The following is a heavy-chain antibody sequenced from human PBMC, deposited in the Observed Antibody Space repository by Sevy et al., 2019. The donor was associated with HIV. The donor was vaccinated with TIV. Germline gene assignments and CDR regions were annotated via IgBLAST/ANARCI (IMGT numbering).Heavy chain of an antibody. CDR2: IYYNGNI. CDR3: AGENAWGRGYS. V-gene: IGHV4-59*08. CDR1: GGSILSFY. Sequence: SETLSLTCTVSGGSILSFYWNWIRQPPGKGLEGIGNIYYNGNINYNPSLKSRVTLSLDTSKNQFSLRLSSVTAADTAMYYCAGENAWGRGYSWGQGTLVTVSS. D-gene: IGHD1-26*01. J-gene: IGHJ4*02.